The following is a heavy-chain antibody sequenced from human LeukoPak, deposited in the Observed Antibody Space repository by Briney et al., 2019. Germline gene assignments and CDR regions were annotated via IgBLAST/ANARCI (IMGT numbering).Heavy chain of an antibody. CDR3: ARGIGVSGELSSVYYYYMDV. J-gene: IGHJ6*03. D-gene: IGHD3-10*02. CDR2: INSDGSST. Sequence: GGSLRLSXAASGFTLSRYWMHWVRQAPGKGLVWVSRINSDGSSTNYADSVKGRFTISRDNAKNTLYLQMNSLRAEDTAVYYCARGIGVSGELSSVYYYYMDVWGKGTTVTVSS. CDR1: GFTLSRYW. V-gene: IGHV3-74*01.